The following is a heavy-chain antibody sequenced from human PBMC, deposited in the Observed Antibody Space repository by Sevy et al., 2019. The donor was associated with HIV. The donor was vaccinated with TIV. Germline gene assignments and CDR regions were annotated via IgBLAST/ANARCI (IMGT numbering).Heavy chain of an antibody. CDR1: GYTFTSYG. CDR3: ARVKLGDCSSTSCYISYYYYGMDV. Sequence: ASVKVSCKASGYTFTSYGISWVRQAPGQGLEWMGWISAYNGNTNYAQKLQGRVTMTTETSTSTAYMELRSLRSDDTAGYYCARVKLGDCSSTSCYISYYYYGMDVWGQGTTVTVSS. J-gene: IGHJ6*02. D-gene: IGHD2-2*02. V-gene: IGHV1-18*01. CDR2: ISAYNGNT.